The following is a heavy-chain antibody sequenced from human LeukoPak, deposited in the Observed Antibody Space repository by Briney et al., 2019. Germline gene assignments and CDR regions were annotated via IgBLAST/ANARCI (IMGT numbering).Heavy chain of an antibody. CDR3: ATDYDFWSEAFDI. CDR2: FDPEDGET. V-gene: IGHV1-24*01. Sequence: WASVKVSCKVSGYTLTELSMHWVRQAPGKGLEWMGGFDPEDGETIYAQKFQGRVTMTEDTSTDTAYMELSSLRSEDTAVYYCATDYDFWSEAFDIWGQGTMVTVSS. J-gene: IGHJ3*02. D-gene: IGHD3-3*01. CDR1: GYTLTELS.